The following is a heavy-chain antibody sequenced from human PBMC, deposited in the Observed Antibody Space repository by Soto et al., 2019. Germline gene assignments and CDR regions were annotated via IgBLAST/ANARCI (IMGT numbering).Heavy chain of an antibody. CDR1: GYTFTGYY. CDR2: INPNSGGT. CDR3: ARDRWESNGNSPYYYYYGTDV. D-gene: IGHD1-26*01. J-gene: IGHJ6*02. Sequence: ASVKVSCKASGYTFTGYYMHWVRQAPGQGLEWMGWINPNSGGTNYAQKFQGWVTMTRDTSISTAYMELSRLRSDDTAVYYCARDRWESNGNSPYYYYYGTDVWGQGTTVTVSS. V-gene: IGHV1-2*04.